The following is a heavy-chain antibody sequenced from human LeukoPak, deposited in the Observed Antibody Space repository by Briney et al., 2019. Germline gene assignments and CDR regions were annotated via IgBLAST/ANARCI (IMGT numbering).Heavy chain of an antibody. J-gene: IGHJ5*02. CDR2: ISYDGSNK. D-gene: IGHD3-10*01. CDR3: ARDFLYGSGSYSFNWFDP. Sequence: GGSLRLSCAASGFTFSSYAMHWVRQAPGKGLEWVAVISYDGSNKYYADSVKGRFTISRDNSKNTLYLQMNSLGAEDTAVYYCARDFLYGSGSYSFNWFDPWGQGTLVTVSS. CDR1: GFTFSSYA. V-gene: IGHV3-30*04.